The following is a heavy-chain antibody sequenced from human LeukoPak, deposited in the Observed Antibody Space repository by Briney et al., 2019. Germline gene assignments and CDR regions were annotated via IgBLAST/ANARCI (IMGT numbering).Heavy chain of an antibody. CDR3: AKDVRTGYSFDF. CDR2: IKQDGSEK. CDR1: GFTFSSYW. D-gene: IGHD3-9*01. V-gene: IGHV3-7*03. J-gene: IGHJ3*01. Sequence: GGSLRLSCAASGFTFSSYWMNWVRQAPGKGLEWVANIKQDGSEKYYVDSVKGRFTISRDNAQNSLYLQMNSLRVEDTAIYYCAKDVRTGYSFDFWGQGTMITVSS.